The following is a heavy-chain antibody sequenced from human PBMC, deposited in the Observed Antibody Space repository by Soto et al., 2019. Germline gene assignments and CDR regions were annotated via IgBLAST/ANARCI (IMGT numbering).Heavy chain of an antibody. J-gene: IGHJ6*02. CDR1: GYTFTSYW. Sequence: GESLKISCKGSGYTFTSYWISWVRQMPGKGLEWMGRIDPSDSYTNYSPSFQGHVTISADKSISTAYLQWSSLKASDTAMYFFARDRPTDQSYGMDVWGQGTTVTVS. CDR3: ARDRPTDQSYGMDV. V-gene: IGHV5-10-1*01. CDR2: IDPSDSYT. D-gene: IGHD4-17*01.